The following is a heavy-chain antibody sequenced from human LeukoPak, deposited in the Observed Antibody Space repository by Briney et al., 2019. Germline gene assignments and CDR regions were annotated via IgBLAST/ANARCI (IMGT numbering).Heavy chain of an antibody. Sequence: ASVKVSCKASGYIFTSYYMHWVRQAPGQGLEWMGIINPSSGSTSYAQKFQDRVKMTRDTSRSTVYMELSSLRSEDTALYYCARRAGDHYYFDYWSQGTLVTVSS. CDR1: GYIFTSYY. V-gene: IGHV1-46*01. CDR2: INPSSGST. D-gene: IGHD7-27*01. J-gene: IGHJ4*02. CDR3: ARRAGDHYYFDY.